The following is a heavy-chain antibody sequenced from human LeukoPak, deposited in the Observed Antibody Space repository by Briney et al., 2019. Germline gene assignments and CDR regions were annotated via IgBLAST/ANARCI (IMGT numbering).Heavy chain of an antibody. V-gene: IGHV1-18*01. CDR1: GYTFTSYG. CDR3: ARFRWEPNYFDY. Sequence: ASVKVSCKASGYTFTSYGISWVRQAPGQGLEWMGWISAYNGNTNYAQKLQGRVTITRDTSASTAYMELSSLRSEDTAVYYCARFRWEPNYFDYWGQGTLVTVSS. CDR2: ISAYNGNT. J-gene: IGHJ4*02. D-gene: IGHD1-26*01.